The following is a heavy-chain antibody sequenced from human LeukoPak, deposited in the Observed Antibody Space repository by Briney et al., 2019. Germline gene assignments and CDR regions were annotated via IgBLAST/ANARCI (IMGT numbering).Heavy chain of an antibody. V-gene: IGHV4-31*03. CDR3: ARGCGGDCSPNNWFDP. J-gene: IGHJ5*02. CDR2: IYYSGST. Sequence: SETLSLTCTVSGGSISSGAYYWSWIRQHPGKGLGWIGYIYYSGSTYYNPSLKSRVTISVDTSKNQFSLKLSSVTAADTAVYYCARGCGGDCSPNNWFDPWGQGTLVTVSS. CDR1: GGSISSGAYY. D-gene: IGHD2-21*02.